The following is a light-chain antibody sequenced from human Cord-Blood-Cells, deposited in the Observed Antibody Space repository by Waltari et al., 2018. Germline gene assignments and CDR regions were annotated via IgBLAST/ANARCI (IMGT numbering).Light chain of an antibody. J-gene: IGKJ4*01. CDR3: QQYYSTPLT. V-gene: IGKV4-1*01. Sequence: DIVMNQSPDSLAVSLGERATINCKSSQSVLYSSNNKNYLAWYQQKPGQPPKLLIYWASTRESGVPDRFSVSGSGTDFTLTISSLQAEDVAVYYCQQYYSTPLTFGGGTKVEIK. CDR2: WAS. CDR1: QSVLYSSNNKNY.